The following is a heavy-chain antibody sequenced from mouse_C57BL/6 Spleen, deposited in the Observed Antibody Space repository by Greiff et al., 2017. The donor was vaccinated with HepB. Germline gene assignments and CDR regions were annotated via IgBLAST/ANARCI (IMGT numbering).Heavy chain of an antibody. J-gene: IGHJ3*01. V-gene: IGHV5-4*01. CDR1: GFTFSSYA. CDR2: ISDGGSYT. Sequence: EVQLQESGGGLVKPGGSLKLSCAASGFTFSSYAMSWVRQTPEKRLEWVATISDGGSYTYYPDNVKGRFTISRDNAKNNLYLQMSHLKSEDTAMYYCARGNFFAYWGQGTLVTVSA. CDR3: ARGNFFAY.